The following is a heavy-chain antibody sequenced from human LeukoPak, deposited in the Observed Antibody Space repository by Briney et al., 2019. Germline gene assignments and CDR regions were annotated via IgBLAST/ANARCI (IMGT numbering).Heavy chain of an antibody. CDR3: ATSSTTVTTDAFDI. V-gene: IGHV4-59*11. CDR2: IYYSGST. CDR1: GGSISSHY. Sequence: SETLSLTCTVSGGSISSHYWSWIRQPPGKGLEWIGYIYYSGSTNYNPSLKSRVTISVDTSENQFSLKLSSVTAADTAVYYCATSSTTVTTDAFDIWGQGTMVTVSS. J-gene: IGHJ3*02. D-gene: IGHD4-17*01.